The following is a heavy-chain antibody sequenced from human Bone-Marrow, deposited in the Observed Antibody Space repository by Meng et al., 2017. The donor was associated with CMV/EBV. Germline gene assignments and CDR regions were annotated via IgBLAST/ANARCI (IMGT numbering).Heavy chain of an antibody. CDR3: ASDLYSSSWYSYYYYGMDV. D-gene: IGHD6-13*01. Sequence: GGSLRLSCAASGFTFSSYWMSWVRQAPGKGLEWVANIKQDGSEKYYVDSVKGRFTISRDNAKNSLYLQMNSLRAEDTAVYYCASDLYSSSWYSYYYYGMDVWGQGTTVTVSS. J-gene: IGHJ6*02. V-gene: IGHV3-7*01. CDR2: IKQDGSEK. CDR1: GFTFSSYW.